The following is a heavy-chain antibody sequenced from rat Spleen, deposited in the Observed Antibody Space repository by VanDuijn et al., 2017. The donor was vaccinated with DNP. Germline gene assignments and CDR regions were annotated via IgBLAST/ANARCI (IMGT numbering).Heavy chain of an antibody. CDR1: GFIFHDYW. CDR3: VKHLDA. J-gene: IGHJ4*01. Sequence: EVKLVESGGGLVQPGRSLKLSCSGSGFIFHDYWMGWVRQTPKKGLEWVATISTSGSRTYYPDSVKGRFTISRDNAKSSLYLQMDSLRSDDTATYYCVKHLDAWGQGTSVTVSS. V-gene: IGHV5-25*01. CDR2: ISTSGSRT.